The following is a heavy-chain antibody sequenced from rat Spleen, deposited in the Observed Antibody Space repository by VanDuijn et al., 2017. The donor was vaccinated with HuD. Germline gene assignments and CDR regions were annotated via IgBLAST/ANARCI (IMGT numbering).Heavy chain of an antibody. CDR1: GFTFSDYY. D-gene: IGHD5-1*01. CDR3: TRENWELDV. V-gene: IGHV5-20*01. J-gene: IGHJ2*01. Sequence: EVQLVDHGGGLVQPGRSLNLSCAPSGFTFSDYYMAWVRQAPTKGLEWVATISYDGTSTYYRDSVKGRFTISRDNVKSILYLQMDSLRSEDTATYYCTRENWELDVWGQGVMVTVSS. CDR2: ISYDGTST.